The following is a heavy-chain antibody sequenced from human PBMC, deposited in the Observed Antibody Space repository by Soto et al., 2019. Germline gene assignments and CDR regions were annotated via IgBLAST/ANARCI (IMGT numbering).Heavy chain of an antibody. CDR2: INHRGSS. Sequence: SETLSLTCAVNGGSLSGYYWSWIRQSPGKGLEWIGEINHRGSSDYNPSLKSRVTISIDASKNHVTLELTSVTAADAAVYYCARSDNRNSLYGVDVWGQGTTVTVSS. D-gene: IGHD1-7*01. V-gene: IGHV4-34*01. CDR3: ARSDNRNSLYGVDV. J-gene: IGHJ6*02. CDR1: GGSLSGYY.